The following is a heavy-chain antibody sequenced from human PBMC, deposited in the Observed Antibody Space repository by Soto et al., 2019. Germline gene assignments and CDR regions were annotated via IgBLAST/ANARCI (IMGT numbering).Heavy chain of an antibody. CDR3: ARVQVLLWFGETQIPHYYYGMDV. CDR1: GYTFTGYY. V-gene: IGHV1-2*02. D-gene: IGHD3-10*01. J-gene: IGHJ6*02. Sequence: ASVKVSCKASGYTFTGYYMHWVRQAPGQGLEWMGWINPNSGGTNYAQKFQGRVTMTRGTSISTAYMELSRLRSDDTAVYYCARVQVLLWFGETQIPHYYYGMDVWGQGTTVTVSS. CDR2: INPNSGGT.